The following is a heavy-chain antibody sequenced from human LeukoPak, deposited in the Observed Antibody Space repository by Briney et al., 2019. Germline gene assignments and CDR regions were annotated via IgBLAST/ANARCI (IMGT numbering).Heavy chain of an antibody. CDR2: IRYDGSNK. Sequence: GGSLRLSCAASGFTFSSYGMHWVRQAPGKGLEWVAFIRYDGSNKYYADSVKGRFTISRDNSKNTLYLQMNSLRAEDTAVYYCAKGSLLSGSYFDYWGQGTLVTVPS. D-gene: IGHD1-26*01. CDR1: GFTFSSYG. CDR3: AKGSLLSGSYFDY. V-gene: IGHV3-30*02. J-gene: IGHJ4*02.